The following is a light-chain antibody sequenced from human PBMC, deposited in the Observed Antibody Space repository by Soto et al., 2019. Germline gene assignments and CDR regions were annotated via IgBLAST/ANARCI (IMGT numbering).Light chain of an antibody. J-gene: IGKJ1*01. CDR3: QHYNSYSEA. CDR2: KAS. CDR1: QTITSW. V-gene: IGKV1-5*03. Sequence: DFQMTQSPSTLSASVGDRVTITCRASQTITSWLAWYQQKPGKAPKLLIYKASTLKSGVPSRFSGSGSGTEFTLTISSLQPDDFATYYCQHYNSYSEAFGRGTKVDI.